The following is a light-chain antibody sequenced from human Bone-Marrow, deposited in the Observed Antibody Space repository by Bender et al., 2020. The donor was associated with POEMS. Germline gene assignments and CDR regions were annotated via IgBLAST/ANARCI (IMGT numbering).Light chain of an antibody. V-gene: IGLV2-23*01. CDR3: CSYASANTYV. CDR2: EGS. Sequence: QSALTQPASVSGSPGQSITVSCTGTSSDVGNYHLVSWYQQHPGRAPKLLIYEGSKRASGVSDRFSGSKSGDTASLTISGLQAEDEADYSCCSYASANTYVFGGGTKLTVL. CDR1: SSDVGNYHL. J-gene: IGLJ2*01.